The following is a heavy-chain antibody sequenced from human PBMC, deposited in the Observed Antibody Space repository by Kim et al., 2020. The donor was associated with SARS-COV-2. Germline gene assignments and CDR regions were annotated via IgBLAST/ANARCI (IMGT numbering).Heavy chain of an antibody. V-gene: IGHV3-30*04. CDR3: ARGGGYNGPFDY. D-gene: IGHD5-12*01. J-gene: IGHJ4*02. CDR2: ISYDGSNK. Sequence: GGSLRLSCAASGFTFSSYAMHWVRQAPGKGLEWVAVISYDGSNKYYADSVKGRFTISRDNCKNTLYLQMNSLRAEDMAVYYCARGGGYNGPFDYWGQGTLVTVSS. CDR1: GFTFSSYA.